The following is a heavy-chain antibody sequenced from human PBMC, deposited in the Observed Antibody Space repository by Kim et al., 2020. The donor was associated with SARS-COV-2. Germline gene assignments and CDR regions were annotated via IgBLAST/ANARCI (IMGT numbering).Heavy chain of an antibody. V-gene: IGHV3-48*03. Sequence: GGSLRLSCAASGFTFSSYEMNWVRQAPGKGLEWVSYISSSGSTIYYADSVKGRFTISRDNAKNSLYLQMNSLRAEDTAVYYCARDYYYGSGSYWGAYYYYGMDVWGQGTTVTVSS. CDR1: GFTFSSYE. CDR2: ISSSGSTI. J-gene: IGHJ6*02. D-gene: IGHD3-10*01. CDR3: ARDYYYGSGSYWGAYYYYGMDV.